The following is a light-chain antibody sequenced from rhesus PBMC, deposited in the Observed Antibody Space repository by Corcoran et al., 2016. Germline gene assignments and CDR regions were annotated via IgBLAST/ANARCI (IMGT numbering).Light chain of an antibody. J-gene: IGKJ1*01. CDR3: QQHKSFPVA. Sequence: DIQMTQSPSSLSASVGDTVTITCRASQGISNYLAWYQQQPGKAPKPLIYSASILESGGPSRFSGSGSGTDFTLTISSLQPDDFAIYYCQQHKSFPVAFGQGTKVEIK. CDR1: QGISNY. V-gene: IGKV1S14*01. CDR2: SAS.